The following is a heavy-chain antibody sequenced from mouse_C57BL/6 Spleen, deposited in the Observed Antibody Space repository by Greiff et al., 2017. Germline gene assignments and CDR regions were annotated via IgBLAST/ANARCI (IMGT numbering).Heavy chain of an antibody. D-gene: IGHD2-5*01. CDR2: ISYDGSN. CDR3: ARRGHWSNYGYAMDY. CDR1: GYSITSGYY. Sequence: DVKLVESGPGLVKPSQSLSLTCSVTGYSITSGYYWNWIRQFPGNKLEWMGYISYDGSNNYNPSLKNRISITRDTSKNQFFLKLNSVTTEDTATYYCARRGHWSNYGYAMDYWGQGTSVTVSS. V-gene: IGHV3-6*01. J-gene: IGHJ4*01.